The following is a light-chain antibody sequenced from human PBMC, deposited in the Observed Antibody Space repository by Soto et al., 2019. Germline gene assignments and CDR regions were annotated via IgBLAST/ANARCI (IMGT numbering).Light chain of an antibody. CDR2: DTF. CDR1: QNVASY. CDR3: QQYDYLIT. J-gene: IGKJ5*01. V-gene: IGKV3-20*01. Sequence: EVVWRQSVCIVLLSPGEKDTLSCRASQNVASYLAWHQQKPGQAPRLLIYDTFSRATGIPDRFSGSGSGTDFTLTISRLEPEDFAVYFCQQYDYLITFAQGALLEI.